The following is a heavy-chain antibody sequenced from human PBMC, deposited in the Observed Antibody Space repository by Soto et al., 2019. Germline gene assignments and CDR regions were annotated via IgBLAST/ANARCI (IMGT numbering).Heavy chain of an antibody. CDR1: GYTFTSYD. J-gene: IGHJ6*02. D-gene: IGHD6-25*01. CDR3: ARGAALPYYYYGMDV. CDR2: MNPNSGNT. Sequence: ASVKVSCKASGYTFTSYDINWVRQATGQGLEWMGWMNPNSGNTGYAQKFQGRVTMTRNTSISTAYMELSSLRSEDTAMYYCARGAALPYYYYGMDVWGQGTTVTVSS. V-gene: IGHV1-8*01.